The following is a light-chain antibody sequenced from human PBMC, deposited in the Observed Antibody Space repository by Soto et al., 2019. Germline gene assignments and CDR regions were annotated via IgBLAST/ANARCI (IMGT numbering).Light chain of an antibody. J-gene: IGKJ5*01. CDR2: AAS. CDR1: WSISSF. CDR3: LQHYSHPLT. Sequence: IPMNQCPSFMSASXGDRVTITCRASWSISSFLAWYQQKPGKAPKRXXYAASSWQNGGASRFSGSRAGTEVTPTTISRQQEEFVAYYDLQHYSHPLTFGQGTRLEI. V-gene: IGKV1-17*01.